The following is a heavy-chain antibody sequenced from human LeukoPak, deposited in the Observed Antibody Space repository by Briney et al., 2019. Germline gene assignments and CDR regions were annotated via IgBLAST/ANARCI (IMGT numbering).Heavy chain of an antibody. CDR2: INPSGGST. CDR1: GYTFTIYY. D-gene: IGHD1-26*01. J-gene: IGHJ3*02. Sequence: GASVKVSCKASGYTFTIYYMHWVRQAPGQGLEWMGIINPSGGSTSYAQKFQGRVTMTRDMSTSTVYMELSSLRSEDTAVYYCARLGGANAFDIWGQGTMVTVSS. CDR3: ARLGGANAFDI. V-gene: IGHV1-46*01.